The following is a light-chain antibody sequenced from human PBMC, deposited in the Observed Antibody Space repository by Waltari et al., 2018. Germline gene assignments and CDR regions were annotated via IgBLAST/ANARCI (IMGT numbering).Light chain of an antibody. J-gene: IGKJ1*01. CDR3: QQYGSSPPWT. CDR2: GAS. Sequence: EIVLTQPPGTLSVSPGERATLSSRASQSVSSSYLAWYQQKPCQAPRLLIYGASSRATGIPDRFSGSGSGTDFTLTISRLEPEDFAVYYCQQYGSSPPWTFGQGTKVEIK. CDR1: QSVSSSY. V-gene: IGKV3-20*01.